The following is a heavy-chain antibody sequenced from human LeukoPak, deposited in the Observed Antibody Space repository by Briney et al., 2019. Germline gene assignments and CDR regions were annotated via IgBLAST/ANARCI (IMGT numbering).Heavy chain of an antibody. V-gene: IGHV4-34*01. J-gene: IGHJ4*02. CDR3: ARRREIVVVIASRPFDY. CDR1: GGSFSGYY. D-gene: IGHD3-22*01. Sequence: SETLSLTCAVYGGSFSGYYWSWIRQPPGKGLDWIGEINHSGSTNYNPSLKSRVTISVDTSKNQFSLKLSSVTAADTAVYYCARRREIVVVIASRPFDYWGQGTLVTVSS. CDR2: INHSGST.